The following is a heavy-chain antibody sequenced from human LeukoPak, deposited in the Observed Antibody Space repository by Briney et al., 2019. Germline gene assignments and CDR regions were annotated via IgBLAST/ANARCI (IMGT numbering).Heavy chain of an antibody. D-gene: IGHD6-13*01. CDR2: ISAYDGRT. V-gene: IGHV1-18*01. CDR3: ATVRYSSSWYYFDY. Sequence: ASVKVSCKASGYTFTNFGISWVRQAPGQGLEWMGWISAYDGRTNYGQKLQGRVTMTKDTFTSTAYMELRSLRSDDTAVYYCATVRYSSSWYYFDYWGQGTLVTVSS. J-gene: IGHJ4*02. CDR1: GYTFTNFG.